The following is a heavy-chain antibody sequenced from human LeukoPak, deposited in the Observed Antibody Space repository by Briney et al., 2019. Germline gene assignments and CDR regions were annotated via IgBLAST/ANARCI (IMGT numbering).Heavy chain of an antibody. Sequence: SETLSLTCTVSGGSISSYYWSWIRQPPGKGLEWIGYIYYSGSTNYNPSLKSRVTISVDTSKNQFSLKLSSVIAADTAVYYCARGAPDYDYDFDYWGQGTLVTVSS. V-gene: IGHV4-59*01. CDR3: ARGAPDYDYDFDY. CDR2: IYYSGST. CDR1: GGSISSYY. J-gene: IGHJ4*02. D-gene: IGHD5-12*01.